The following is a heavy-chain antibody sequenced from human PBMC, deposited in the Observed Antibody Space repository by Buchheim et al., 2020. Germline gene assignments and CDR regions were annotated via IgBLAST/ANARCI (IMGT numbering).Heavy chain of an antibody. CDR2: INPSGGST. D-gene: IGHD1-7*01. V-gene: IGHV1-46*01. J-gene: IGHJ6*02. CDR1: GYTFTSYY. CDR3: ARSSTGTTFHPYYYYGMDV. Sequence: QVQLVQSGAEVKKPGASVKLSCKASGYTFTSYYMHWVRQAPGQGLEWMGIINPSGGSTTYAQRFKGRVTMTRNTSISTAYMELSSLRSEDTAVYYCARSSTGTTFHPYYYYGMDVWGQGTT.